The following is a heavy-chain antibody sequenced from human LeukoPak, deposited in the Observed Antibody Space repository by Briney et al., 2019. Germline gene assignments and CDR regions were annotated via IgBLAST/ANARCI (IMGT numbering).Heavy chain of an antibody. J-gene: IGHJ3*01. D-gene: IGHD2-2*01. CDR1: GGSIGSYY. V-gene: IGHV4-4*07. Sequence: SETLSLTCTVSGGSIGSYYWSWIRQPAGKGLEWIGRIYTSGGTVYNPSLKSRVTMSVDTSKNQFSLKLSSVTAADTAVYYCARSYCSSTTCYAVGAFDVWGQGTMVTVSS. CDR3: ARSYCSSTTCYAVGAFDV. CDR2: IYTSGGT.